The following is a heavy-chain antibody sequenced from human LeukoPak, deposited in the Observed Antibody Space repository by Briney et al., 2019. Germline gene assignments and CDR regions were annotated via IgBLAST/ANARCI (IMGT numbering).Heavy chain of an antibody. Sequence: ASVKVSCKASGYTFTSYGISWVRQAPGQGLEWVGWISGYNGDTNYAQKLQGRVTMTTDTSTSTAYMELRSLRSDDTAVYYCARVEQQLASFDYWGQGTLVTVSS. D-gene: IGHD6-13*01. J-gene: IGHJ4*02. V-gene: IGHV1-18*01. CDR3: ARVEQQLASFDY. CDR1: GYTFTSYG. CDR2: ISGYNGDT.